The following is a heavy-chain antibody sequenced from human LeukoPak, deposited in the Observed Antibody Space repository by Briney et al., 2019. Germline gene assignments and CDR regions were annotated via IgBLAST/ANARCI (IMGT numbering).Heavy chain of an antibody. J-gene: IGHJ1*01. V-gene: IGHV3-7*04. CDR1: GFTFSNYW. D-gene: IGHD1-14*01. CDR2: IRHNGSEK. CDR3: ARHRYYFQY. Sequence: QAGGSLRLSCAASGFTFSNYWMSWVRQVPGKGLEWVANIRHNGSEKYYVDSVKGRFTISRDNAKNSLYLQMNSLRAEDTAVYYCARHRYYFQYWGQGTVVTVSS.